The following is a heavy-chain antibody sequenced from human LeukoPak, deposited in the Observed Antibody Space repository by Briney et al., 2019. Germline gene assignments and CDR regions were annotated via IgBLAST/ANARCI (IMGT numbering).Heavy chain of an antibody. CDR1: GFTFSSYE. J-gene: IGHJ4*02. V-gene: IGHV3-48*03. CDR3: AKHPKGYGDSDFDY. Sequence: GGSLRLSCAASGFTFSSYEMNWVRQAPGKGLEWVSYISSSGSTIYYADSVKGRFTISRDDSMNTIYLQMNSLRAEDTALYYCAKHPKGYGDSDFDYWGQGTLVTVSS. D-gene: IGHD4-17*01. CDR2: ISSSGSTI.